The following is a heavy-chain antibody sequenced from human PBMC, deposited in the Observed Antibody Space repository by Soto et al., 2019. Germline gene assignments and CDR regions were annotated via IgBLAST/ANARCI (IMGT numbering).Heavy chain of an antibody. J-gene: IGHJ6*02. CDR2: VSDNGGSRGGT. CDR1: GFMFNNSA. V-gene: IGHV3-23*01. CDR3: VSVEWLPDYGMDV. Sequence: GGSLRLSCKASGFMFNNSAMTWVRQAPGQGLQWVASVSDNGGSRGGTYYADSVKGRFTISRDNSKNTLYLQMNSLRAEDTAVYYCVSVEWLPDYGMDVWGQGTTVTVSS. D-gene: IGHD3-3*01.